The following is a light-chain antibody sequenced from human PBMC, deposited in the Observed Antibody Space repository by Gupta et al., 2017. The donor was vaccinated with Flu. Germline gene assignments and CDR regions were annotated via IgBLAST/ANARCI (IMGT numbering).Light chain of an antibody. J-gene: IGKJ2*01. CDR2: DAS. Sequence: EIVLTQSPATLYLSPGERATLFCRASQTVSDYLAWYQQKPGQPPRLLIYDASSRATGSLARCSGSGAQTDFTLTIVSREPEDFAVYYCQQRGGWHPAYTFGQGTRLEIK. CDR3: QQRGGWHPAYT. CDR1: QTVSDY. V-gene: IGKV3D-11*02.